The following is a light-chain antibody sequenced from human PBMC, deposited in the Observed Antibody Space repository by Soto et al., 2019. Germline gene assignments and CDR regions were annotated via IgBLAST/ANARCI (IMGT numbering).Light chain of an antibody. V-gene: IGKV1-9*01. CDR3: QQLNSFPIP. CDR1: QGIANF. CDR2: AAS. J-gene: IGKJ3*01. Sequence: IPLTQSPSSLSASVGDRVTISCRASQGIANFLAWYQQKPGKAPKLLIYAASTLQSGVPSRFSGSGSGTDFTLTISSLQPEDFATYSCQQLNSFPIPFGPGTKVDIK.